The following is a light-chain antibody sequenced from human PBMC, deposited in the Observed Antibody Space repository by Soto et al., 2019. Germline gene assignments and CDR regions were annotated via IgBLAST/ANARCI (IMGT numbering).Light chain of an antibody. CDR1: SGHSSYA. J-gene: IGLJ2*01. CDR3: QTWGTDIVV. V-gene: IGLV4-69*01. CDR2: LNSDGSH. Sequence: QAVPTQSPSASASLGASVKLTCTLSSGHSSYAITWHQQQPEKGPRYLMKLNSDGSHTKGDGIPDRFSGSSSGAERYLTISGLQSEDEADYYCQTWGTDIVVFGGGTQLTVL.